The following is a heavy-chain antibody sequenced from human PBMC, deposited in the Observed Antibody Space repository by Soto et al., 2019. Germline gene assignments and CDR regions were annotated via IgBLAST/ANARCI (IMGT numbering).Heavy chain of an antibody. CDR3: ARDLLIVLINENNYYYYGMDV. V-gene: IGHV1-46*01. CDR2: INPSGGST. J-gene: IGHJ6*02. D-gene: IGHD2-8*01. Sequence: ASVKVSCKASGYTFTSYYMHWVRQAPGQGLEWMGIINPSGGSTSYAQKFQGRVTMTRDTSTSTVYMELSSLRSEDTAVYYCARDLLIVLINENNYYYYGMDVWGQGTTVTVSS. CDR1: GYTFTSYY.